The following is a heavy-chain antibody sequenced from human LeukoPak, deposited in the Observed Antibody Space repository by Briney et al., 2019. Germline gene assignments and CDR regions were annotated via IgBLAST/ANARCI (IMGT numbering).Heavy chain of an antibody. Sequence: SETLSLTCTVPGGSISSSSYYWGWIRQPPGKGLEWIGSIYYSGSTYYNPSLKNRVTISVDTSKNQFSLKLSSVTAADTAVYYCARAYSGYEYYWGQGTLVTVSS. CDR3: ARAYSGYEYY. CDR2: IYYSGST. CDR1: GGSISSSSYY. V-gene: IGHV4-39*01. J-gene: IGHJ4*02. D-gene: IGHD5-12*01.